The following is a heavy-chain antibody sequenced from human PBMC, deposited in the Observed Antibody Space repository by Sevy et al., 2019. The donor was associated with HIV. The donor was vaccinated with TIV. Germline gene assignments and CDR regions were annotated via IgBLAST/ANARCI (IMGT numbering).Heavy chain of an antibody. CDR1: GYIFTDHY. J-gene: IGHJ4*01. CDR2: INPKIGGT. D-gene: IGHD2-2*01. V-gene: IGHV1-2*02. Sequence: ASVKVSCKASGYIFTDHYIHWVRQAPGQGLEWMGWINPKIGGTNYAQQFQGRVTMTSDTSISTAFMELNSLTSDETAVYFCAKSSQKTFLFTDYWGQGALVTVSS. CDR3: AKSSQKTFLFTDY.